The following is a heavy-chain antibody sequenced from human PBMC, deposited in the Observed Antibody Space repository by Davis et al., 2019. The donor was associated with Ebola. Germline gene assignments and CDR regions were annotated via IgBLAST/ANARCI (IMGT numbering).Heavy chain of an antibody. J-gene: IGHJ6*02. Sequence: GESLKISCAAFGFTFTNYWMHWVRQAPGKGLVWVSRINSDGSSINYADSVKGRFTISRDNAKNSLYLQMNSLRAEDMAVYYCARAGGSTTLTAPSMDVWGQGTTVTVSS. CDR3: ARAGGSTTLTAPSMDV. D-gene: IGHD2/OR15-2a*01. CDR2: INSDGSSI. CDR1: GFTFTNYW. V-gene: IGHV3-74*01.